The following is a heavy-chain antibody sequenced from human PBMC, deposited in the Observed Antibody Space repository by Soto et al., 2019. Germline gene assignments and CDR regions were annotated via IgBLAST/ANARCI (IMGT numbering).Heavy chain of an antibody. CDR3: ASTLYCSSTSCYFRNRYYFDY. J-gene: IGHJ4*02. V-gene: IGHV4-39*01. D-gene: IGHD2-2*01. Sequence: SETLSLTCTVSGGSISSSSYYWGWIRQPPGKGLEWIGSIYYSGSTYYNPSLKSRVTISVDTSKNQFSLKLSSVTAADTAVYYCASTLYCSSTSCYFRNRYYFDYWGQGTLVTVSS. CDR1: GGSISSSSYY. CDR2: IYYSGST.